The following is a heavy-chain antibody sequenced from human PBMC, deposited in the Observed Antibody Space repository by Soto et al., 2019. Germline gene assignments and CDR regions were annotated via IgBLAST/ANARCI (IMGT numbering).Heavy chain of an antibody. CDR3: ARESSLLLTYSGKKIDP. Sequence: SETLSLTCTVSGGSVNRGHYYWNWIRQSPGKGLEWIGYIYYIGSTNYNSSLKSRLSISIDTSRNQFSLKLTSVIPADTAGYYCARESSLLLTYSGKKIDPWGQGILVTVSS. J-gene: IGHJ5*01. V-gene: IGHV4-61*01. CDR1: GGSVNRGHYY. D-gene: IGHD3-10*01. CDR2: IYYIGST.